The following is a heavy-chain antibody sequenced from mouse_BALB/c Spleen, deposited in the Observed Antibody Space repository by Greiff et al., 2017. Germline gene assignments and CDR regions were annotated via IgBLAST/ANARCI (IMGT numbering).Heavy chain of an antibody. CDR1: GYAFTNYL. Sequence: VKLQESGAELVRPGTSVKVSCKASGYAFTNYLIEWVKQRPGQGLEWIGVINPGSGGTNYNEKFKGKATLTADKSSSTAYMQLSSLTSDDSAVYFCARSGITTVVGPWGQGTSVTVSS. CDR2: INPGSGGT. J-gene: IGHJ4*01. CDR3: ARSGITTVVGP. D-gene: IGHD1-1*01. V-gene: IGHV1-54*01.